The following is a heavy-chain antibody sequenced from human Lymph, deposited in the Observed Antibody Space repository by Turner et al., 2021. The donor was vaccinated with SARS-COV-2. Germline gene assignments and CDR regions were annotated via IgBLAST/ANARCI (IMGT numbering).Heavy chain of an antibody. CDR2: ISYDGGNK. J-gene: IGHJ4*02. CDR1: GFTFSTYA. CDR3: ARDVGGYLGY. Sequence: QVQLVESGGGVVQPGRSLRLSCAASGFTFSTYAMHWVRQAPGKGLELVALISYDGGNKYYADSVKGRFTISRDNSKNTLYLQMNSLRTEDTAVYYCARDVGGYLGYWGQGTLVTVSS. D-gene: IGHD3-16*01. V-gene: IGHV3-30-3*01.